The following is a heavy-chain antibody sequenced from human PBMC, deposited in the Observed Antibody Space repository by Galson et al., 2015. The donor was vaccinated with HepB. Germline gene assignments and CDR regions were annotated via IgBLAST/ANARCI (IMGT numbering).Heavy chain of an antibody. J-gene: IGHJ3*01. Sequence: ETLSLTCSVSGGSISSRVYYWVWIRQPPGKGLEWIGNVYYRGSTSYNPSLRSRVTISVDTSKNQFSLSLSTVTAADMAEYYCARQGGSLGSFDLWGHGTMVTVSS. D-gene: IGHD3-16*01. CDR3: ARQGGSLGSFDL. CDR2: VYYRGST. CDR1: GGSISSRVYY. V-gene: IGHV4-39*01.